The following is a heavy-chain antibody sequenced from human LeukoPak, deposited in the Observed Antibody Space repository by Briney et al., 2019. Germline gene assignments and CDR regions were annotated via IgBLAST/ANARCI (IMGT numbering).Heavy chain of an antibody. CDR1: GFTFSSYA. D-gene: IGHD3-9*01. CDR2: ISGRGGST. Sequence: GGSLRLSCAAPGFTFSSYAMSWVRQAPGKGLEWVSAISGRGGSTYYADSVKGRFTISRDNSKNTLYLQMNSLRAEDTAVYYCANDLRYFDWLYEFDYWGQGTLVTVSS. CDR3: ANDLRYFDWLYEFDY. V-gene: IGHV3-23*01. J-gene: IGHJ4*02.